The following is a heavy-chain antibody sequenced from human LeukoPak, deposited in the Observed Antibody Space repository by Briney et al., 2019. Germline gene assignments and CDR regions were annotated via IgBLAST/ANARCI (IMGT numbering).Heavy chain of an antibody. Sequence: GGSLRLSCAASGFTFSTYWMGWVRQAPGKGLEWVANIKQDGSEKYYVDSVKGRFTISRDNAKNSMYLQMNTLRPEDTAVYYCARERQNKDFWSGGDYWGQGTLVTVSS. CDR1: GFTFSTYW. CDR3: ARERQNKDFWSGGDY. CDR2: IKQDGSEK. D-gene: IGHD3-3*01. J-gene: IGHJ4*02. V-gene: IGHV3-7*01.